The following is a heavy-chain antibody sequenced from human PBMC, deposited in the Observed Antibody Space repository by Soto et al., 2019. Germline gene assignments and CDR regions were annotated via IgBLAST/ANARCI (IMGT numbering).Heavy chain of an antibody. CDR2: IYWDDDK. J-gene: IGHJ5*01. D-gene: IGHD5-12*01. CDR3: AHSLVSSAKHYDWRNLFDF. V-gene: IGHV2-5*02. CDR1: GFSLSTSGVG. Sequence: SGPTLVNPTQTLTLTCTSSGFSLSTSGVGVGWIRQPPGKALEWLALIYWDDDKRYSPSLKSRLTITKDTSKNQVVLTMTNMDIVFTGTYYCAHSLVSSAKHYDWRNLFDFWGLGTLVTVSS.